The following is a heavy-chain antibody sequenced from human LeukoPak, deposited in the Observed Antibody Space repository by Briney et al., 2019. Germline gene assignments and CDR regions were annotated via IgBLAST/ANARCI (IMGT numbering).Heavy chain of an antibody. D-gene: IGHD6-19*01. V-gene: IGHV3-33*06. J-gene: IGHJ4*02. CDR3: AKDSYSSGLGPGLYFDY. Sequence: PGGSLRLSCAASGFTFSSYGMHWVRQAPGKGLEWVAVIWYDGSNKYYADSVKGRFTTSRDNSKNTLYLQMNSLRAEDTAVYYCAKDSYSSGLGPGLYFDYWGQGTLVTVSS. CDR1: GFTFSSYG. CDR2: IWYDGSNK.